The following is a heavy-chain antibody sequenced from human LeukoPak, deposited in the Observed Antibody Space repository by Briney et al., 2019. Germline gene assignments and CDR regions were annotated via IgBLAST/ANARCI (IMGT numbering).Heavy chain of an antibody. CDR3: AKEGTITAYNFDY. Sequence: PGGSLRLSCAASGFTFSSFYMSWVRQAPGKGLEWVANIKGDESEKYYVDSVKGRFTMSRDNAKNSLYLQMNSLRAEDTAVYYCAKEGTITAYNFDYWGQGTLVTVSS. V-gene: IGHV3-7*05. J-gene: IGHJ4*02. CDR2: IKGDESEK. CDR1: GFTFSSFY. D-gene: IGHD5-12*01.